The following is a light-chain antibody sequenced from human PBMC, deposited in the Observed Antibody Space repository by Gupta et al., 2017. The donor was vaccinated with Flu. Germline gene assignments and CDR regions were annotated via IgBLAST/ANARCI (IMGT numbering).Light chain of an antibody. CDR2: GSF. J-gene: IGKJ2*03. CDR3: QQYSGSTYS. CDR1: PSLSNNY. Sequence: EIVLTQSPGTLSLSPGERATLSCRASPSLSNNYFAWYQQKPGQAPRLLIYGSFSRATGIPDSFSGSGSGTDFTLTISRLEPEDSAVYYCQQYSGSTYSFGQGSKLEIK. V-gene: IGKV3-20*01.